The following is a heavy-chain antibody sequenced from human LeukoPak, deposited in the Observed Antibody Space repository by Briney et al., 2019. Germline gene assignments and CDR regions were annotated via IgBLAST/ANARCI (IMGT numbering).Heavy chain of an antibody. Sequence: SETLSLTCTVSGGSISSGDYYWSWIRQPPGKGLEWIGYIYYSGSTYYNPSLKSRVTISVDTSKNQFSLKLSSVTAADTAVYYCARDHYGSGIRSGNWFDPWGQGTLVTVSS. CDR3: ARDHYGSGIRSGNWFDP. CDR1: GGSISSGDYY. CDR2: IYYSGST. J-gene: IGHJ5*02. D-gene: IGHD3-10*01. V-gene: IGHV4-30-4*01.